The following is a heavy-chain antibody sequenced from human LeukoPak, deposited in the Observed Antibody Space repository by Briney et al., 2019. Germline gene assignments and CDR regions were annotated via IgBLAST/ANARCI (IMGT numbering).Heavy chain of an antibody. CDR3: ARAITIFGVAPGDAFDI. Sequence: GGSLRHSCAASGFTFSSYAMHWVRQAPGKGLEWVAVISYDGSNKYYADSVKGRFTISRDNSKNTLYLQMNSLRAEDTAVYYCARAITIFGVAPGDAFDIWGQGTMVTVSS. V-gene: IGHV3-30*04. D-gene: IGHD3-3*01. J-gene: IGHJ3*02. CDR1: GFTFSSYA. CDR2: ISYDGSNK.